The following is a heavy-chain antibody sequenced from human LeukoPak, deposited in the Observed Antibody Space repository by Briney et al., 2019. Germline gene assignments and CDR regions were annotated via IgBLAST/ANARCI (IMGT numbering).Heavy chain of an antibody. CDR2: INHSGST. CDR3: ASRTSTARHRAYYYYGMDV. D-gene: IGHD2-2*01. CDR1: GGSFSGYY. V-gene: IGHV4-34*01. J-gene: IGHJ6*02. Sequence: ASETLSLTCAVYGGSFSGYYWSWIRQPPGKGLEWIGEINHSGSTNYNPSLKSRVTISVDTSKNQFSLKLSSVTAADTAVYYCASRTSTARHRAYYYYGMDVWGQGTTVTVSS.